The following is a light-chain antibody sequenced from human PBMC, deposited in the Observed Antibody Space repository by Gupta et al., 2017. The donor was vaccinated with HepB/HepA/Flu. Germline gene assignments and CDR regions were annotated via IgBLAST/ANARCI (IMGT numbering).Light chain of an antibody. CDR1: QNITTY. CDR3: RQSYSVPHT. J-gene: IGKJ2*01. CDR2: ATM. Sequence: IQMTQSPSSLSASVGDRVTISCRASQNITTYLYWYQHKVGKAPDLLIYATMYLQSGVPPRFSGFGTGTEFTLTISGLQPEDFATYYCRQSYSVPHTFGQGTTVEI. V-gene: IGKV1-39*01.